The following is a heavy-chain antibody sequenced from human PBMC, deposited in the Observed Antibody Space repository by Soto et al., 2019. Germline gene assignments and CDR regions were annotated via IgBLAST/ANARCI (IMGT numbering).Heavy chain of an antibody. Sequence: SETLSLTCTVSGGSTTTAGYSWSWMRQPPGKALEWIGYVYHTGNAYPKPSLKSRVTISLHRSKNQFSLKMTSVTAADTALYYCASRPFYYYGLDVWGQGTTVTVSS. CDR3: ASRPFYYYGLDV. J-gene: IGHJ6*02. CDR1: GGSTTTAGYS. V-gene: IGHV4-30-2*01. CDR2: VYHTGNA.